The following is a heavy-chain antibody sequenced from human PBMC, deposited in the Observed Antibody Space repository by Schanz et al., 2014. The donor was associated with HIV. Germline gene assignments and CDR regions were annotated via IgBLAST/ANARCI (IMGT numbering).Heavy chain of an antibody. V-gene: IGHV1-18*04. CDR1: GYTLNGYY. J-gene: IGHJ4*02. D-gene: IGHD2-21*02. CDR2: ISAYNGNT. Sequence: QVQLVQSGAEVKKPGASVKVSCKASGYTLNGYYMHWVRQAPGQGLEWMGWISAYNGNTNYAQKCQGSVTMTTDTSTSTAYMELRSLRSDDTAVYFCARDFNIGDQYYFDHWGQGTLVTVSS. CDR3: ARDFNIGDQYYFDH.